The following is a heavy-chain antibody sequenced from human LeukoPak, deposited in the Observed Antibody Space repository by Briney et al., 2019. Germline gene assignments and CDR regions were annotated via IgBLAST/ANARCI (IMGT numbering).Heavy chain of an antibody. CDR1: GDSIDSGGYS. J-gene: IGHJ4*02. D-gene: IGHD3-10*01. CDR3: ARRVAGSGTSYFDR. CDR2: IHQSGTT. V-gene: IGHV4-30-2*01. Sequence: SQTLSLTCTISGDSIDSGGYSWSWIRQPPGKGLEWIGYIHQSGTTYLNPSFSSRVTMSKDSSKNQFSLSLRSVTAADTAVYYCARRVAGSGTSYFDRWGLGTPVTVPS.